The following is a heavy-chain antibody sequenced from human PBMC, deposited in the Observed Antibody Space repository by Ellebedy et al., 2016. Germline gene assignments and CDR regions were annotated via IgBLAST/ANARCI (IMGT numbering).Heavy chain of an antibody. CDR3: AREYYSNAGWFDP. CDR1: GGSISSSNW. Sequence: SETLSLTCAVSGGSISSSNWWSWVRQPPGKGLEWIGEIYHSGSTNYNPSLKSRVTISVDKSKNQFSLKLSSVTAADTAVYYCAREYYSNAGWFDPWGQGTLVIVSS. J-gene: IGHJ5*02. D-gene: IGHD4-11*01. CDR2: IYHSGST. V-gene: IGHV4-4*02.